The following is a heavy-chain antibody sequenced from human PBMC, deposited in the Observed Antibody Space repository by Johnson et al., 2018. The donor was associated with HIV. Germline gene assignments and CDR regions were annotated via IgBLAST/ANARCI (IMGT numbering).Heavy chain of an antibody. V-gene: IGHV3-30*04. CDR2: ISYDGSNK. D-gene: IGHD3-22*01. CDR3: ARDGTRYYYDSSGSRGTFDI. CDR1: GFTFSSYA. Sequence: QVQLVESGGGVVQPGRSLRLSCAASGFTFSSYAMHWVRQAPGKGLEWVAVISYDGSNKYYADSVKGRFTISRDNSKNTLYLQMNSLRAEDTAVYYCARDGTRYYYDSSGSRGTFDIWGQGTMVTVSS. J-gene: IGHJ3*02.